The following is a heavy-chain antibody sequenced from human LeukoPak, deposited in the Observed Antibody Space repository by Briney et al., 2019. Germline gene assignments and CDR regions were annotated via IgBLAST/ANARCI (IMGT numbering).Heavy chain of an antibody. V-gene: IGHV1-2*02. J-gene: IGHJ4*02. D-gene: IGHD3-10*01. CDR1: GYTFTGYF. CDR2: INPNSGGT. CDR3: ASLGDKYGSGSYAPFDY. Sequence: ASVKVSCKASGYTFTGYFMHWVRQAPGQGLEWMGWINPNSGGTNYAQKFQGRVTMTRDTSINTAYMDLSRLRSDDTAVYYCASLGDKYGSGSYAPFDYWGQGTLVIVSS.